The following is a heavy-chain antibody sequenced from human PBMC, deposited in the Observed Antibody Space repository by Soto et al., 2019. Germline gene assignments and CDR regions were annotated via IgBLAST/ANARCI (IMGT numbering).Heavy chain of an antibody. Sequence: SLRLSCAASGFTFDDYAMHWVRQAPGKGLEWVSGISWNSGSIGYADSVKGRFTISRDSAKNSLYLQMNSLRAADTALYYCAKVADAGSQPPESYYYCYDRNVWGKGTKVTVSS. V-gene: IGHV3-9*01. CDR2: ISWNSGSI. CDR1: GFTFDDYA. D-gene: IGHD3-10*01. CDR3: AKVADAGSQPPESYYYCYDRNV. J-gene: IGHJ6*03.